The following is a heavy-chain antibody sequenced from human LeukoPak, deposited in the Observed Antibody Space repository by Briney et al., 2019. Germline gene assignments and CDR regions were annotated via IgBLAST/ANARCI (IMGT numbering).Heavy chain of an antibody. CDR3: ARRSSGELGGAFDI. Sequence: SETLSLTCTVSGGSISSYYWSWIRQPPGKGLEWIGYIYYSGSTNYNPSLKSRVTMSVDTSKNQFSLKLSSVTAADTAVYYCARRSSGELGGAFDIWGQGTMVTVSS. CDR2: IYYSGST. J-gene: IGHJ3*02. V-gene: IGHV4-59*12. D-gene: IGHD1-26*01. CDR1: GGSISSYY.